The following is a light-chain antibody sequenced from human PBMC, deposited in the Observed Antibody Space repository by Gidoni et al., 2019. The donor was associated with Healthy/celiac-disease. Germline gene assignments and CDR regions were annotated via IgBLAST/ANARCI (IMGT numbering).Light chain of an antibody. CDR2: GAS. J-gene: IGKJ2*01. CDR1: QSVSSN. CDR3: QQYNNWPPYT. V-gene: IGKV3-15*01. Sequence: EIVMTQSPATLSVSPGERATLSCRASQSVSSNLAWYQKKPCQAPRLLIYGASPRATVIPARFSGSGSGTEFTLTISSLRSEDFAVYYCQQYNNWPPYTFGQGTKLEIK.